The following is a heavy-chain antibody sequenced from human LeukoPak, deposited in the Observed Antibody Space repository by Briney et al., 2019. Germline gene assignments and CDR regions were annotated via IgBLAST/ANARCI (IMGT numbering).Heavy chain of an antibody. CDR1: GFTFSSYA. Sequence: GRSLRLSCAASGFTFSSYAMHWVRQAPGKGLEWVAVISYDGSNKYYADSVKGRFTISRDNSKNTLYLQMNSLRAEDTAMYYCARGYCGGGSCSFTAANWFDPWGQGTLVTVSS. CDR2: ISYDGSNK. D-gene: IGHD2-15*01. CDR3: ARGYCGGGSCSFTAANWFDP. J-gene: IGHJ5*02. V-gene: IGHV3-30*04.